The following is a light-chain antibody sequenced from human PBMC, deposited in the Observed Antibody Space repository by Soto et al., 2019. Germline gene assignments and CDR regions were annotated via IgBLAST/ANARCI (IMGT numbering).Light chain of an antibody. V-gene: IGKV3-11*01. CDR2: DAS. CDR1: QSVSSY. CDR3: QQRSNWRYT. J-gene: IGKJ2*01. Sequence: EIVLTQSPATLSLSPGERATLSCRASQSVSSYLAWYQQKPGQAPRLLIYDASNRATGIPARFSGSGSGTDFTLTISRLEAEDFAVYYCQQRSNWRYTFGQGTKLEIK.